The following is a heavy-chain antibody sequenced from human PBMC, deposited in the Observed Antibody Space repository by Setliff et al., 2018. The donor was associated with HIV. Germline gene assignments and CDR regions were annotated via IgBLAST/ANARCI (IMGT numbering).Heavy chain of an antibody. Sequence: PSETLSLTCSVSGGSINRGTYYWTWIRQSAGKGLEWIGHIYITGSTDYNPSLKSRVTISVDTSKNQFSLKLTSVTATDTAVYYCARQPLYNDYDWRSYYFDYWGQGSLVTVSS. CDR2: IYITGST. V-gene: IGHV4-61*09. J-gene: IGHJ4*02. D-gene: IGHD5-12*01. CDR1: GGSINRGTYY. CDR3: ARQPLYNDYDWRSYYFDY.